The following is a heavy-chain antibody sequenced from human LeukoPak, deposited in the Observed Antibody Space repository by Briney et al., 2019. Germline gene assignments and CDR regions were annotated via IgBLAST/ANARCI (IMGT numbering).Heavy chain of an antibody. CDR3: ARGIAAAGHGMDV. V-gene: IGHV3-7*01. D-gene: IGHD6-13*01. CDR1: GFTFSSYW. J-gene: IGHJ6*02. CDR2: IKQDGSEK. Sequence: PGGSLRLSCAASGFTFSSYWMSWVRQAPGKGLEWVANIKQDGSEKYYVDSVKGRFTISRDNAKNSLYLQMNSLRAEDTAVYSCARGIAAAGHGMDVWGQGTTVTVSS.